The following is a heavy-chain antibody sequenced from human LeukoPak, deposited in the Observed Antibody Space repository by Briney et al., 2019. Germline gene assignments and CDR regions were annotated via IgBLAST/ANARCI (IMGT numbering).Heavy chain of an antibody. CDR2: MYYRGTI. D-gene: IGHD3-3*01. V-gene: IGHV4-59*01. CDR3: ARGASGDFPDS. CDR1: AVSISSYH. Sequence: SETLSLTCTGPAVSISSYHWSWIRQPPGKGLEWIGYMYYRGTIKYNPSLKSRVTISIDTSNNQFSLKLNSVTAADTAIYYCARGASGDFPDSWGQRILVTVSS. J-gene: IGHJ4*02.